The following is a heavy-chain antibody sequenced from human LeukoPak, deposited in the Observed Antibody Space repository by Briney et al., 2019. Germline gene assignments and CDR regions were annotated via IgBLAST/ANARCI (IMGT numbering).Heavy chain of an antibody. J-gene: IGHJ5*02. CDR3: ARVISGYSSSWYHSAYNWFDP. Sequence: GGSLRLSCAASGFTFSDYYMSWIRQAPGKGLEWVSYISSSGSTIYYADSVKGRFTISRDNAKNSLYLQMNSLRAEDTAVYYCARVISGYSSSWYHSAYNWFDPWGQGTLVTVSS. V-gene: IGHV3-11*04. CDR1: GFTFSDYY. D-gene: IGHD6-13*01. CDR2: ISSSGSTI.